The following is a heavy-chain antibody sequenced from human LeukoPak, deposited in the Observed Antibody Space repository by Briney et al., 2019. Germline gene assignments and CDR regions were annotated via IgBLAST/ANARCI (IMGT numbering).Heavy chain of an antibody. D-gene: IGHD3-22*01. V-gene: IGHV3-23*01. CDR3: AKDYYDSSGNY. CDR2: ISGSGGST. Sequence: GGSLRLSCAASGFTFSSYAMSCVRQAPGKGLEWVLAISGSGGSTYYPDSVKGRFTISRDNSKNTLYLQMNSLRAEDTALYYCAKDYYDSSGNYWGQGTLVTVSS. CDR1: GFTFSSYA. J-gene: IGHJ4*02.